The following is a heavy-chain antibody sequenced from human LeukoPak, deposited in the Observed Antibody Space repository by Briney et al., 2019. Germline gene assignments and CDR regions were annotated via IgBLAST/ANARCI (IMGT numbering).Heavy chain of an antibody. CDR3: ARGGPSETSYYYYYMDV. CDR1: GGSISSYY. J-gene: IGHJ6*03. Sequence: SETLSLTCTVSGGSISSYYWSWIRQPAGKGLEWIGRIYTSGSTNYNPSLKSRVTMSVDTSKNQFSLKLSSVTAADTAVYYCARGGPSETSYYYYYMDVWGKGTTVTVSS. V-gene: IGHV4-4*07. CDR2: IYTSGST. D-gene: IGHD1-26*01.